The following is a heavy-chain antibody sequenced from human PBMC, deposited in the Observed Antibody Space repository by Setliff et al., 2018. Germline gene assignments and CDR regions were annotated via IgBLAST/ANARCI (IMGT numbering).Heavy chain of an antibody. V-gene: IGHV4-61*08. J-gene: IGHJ4*02. Sequence: TSETLSLTCTVSGGSISTTDYYWGWIRQPPGKGLEWIGYIYYSGSTNYNPSLKSRVTISVDTSKNQFSLKLSSVTAADTAVYYCARDSGYYLYYFDYWGQGTLVTVSS. D-gene: IGHD3-22*01. CDR2: IYYSGST. CDR3: ARDSGYYLYYFDY. CDR1: GGSISTTDYY.